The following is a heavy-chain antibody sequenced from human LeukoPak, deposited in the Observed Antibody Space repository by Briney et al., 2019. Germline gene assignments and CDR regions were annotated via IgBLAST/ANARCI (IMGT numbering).Heavy chain of an antibody. CDR1: GFTVSNNY. D-gene: IGHD3-10*01. CDR3: ARDSGLDAFDI. CDR2: IYAGGTT. Sequence: PGGSLRLSCAASGFTVSNNYMTWVRQAPGKGLDWVSIIYAGGTTYYADSVKGRFIISRDNSKNTLYLQMNSLSAEDTAVYYCARDSGLDAFDIWGQGTMVTVSS. J-gene: IGHJ3*02. V-gene: IGHV3-53*01.